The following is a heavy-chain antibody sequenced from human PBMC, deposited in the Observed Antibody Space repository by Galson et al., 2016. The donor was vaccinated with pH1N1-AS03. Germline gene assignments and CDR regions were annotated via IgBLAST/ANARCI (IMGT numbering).Heavy chain of an antibody. Sequence: SVKVSCKASGYTFTNYALNWVRQAPGQGLEWMGWTNPNTGNPTHAQGFTGRFVFSSERSVSTAYLQISSLKAEDTAVYYCARARTTATKGEIGFWGQGTLVTVSS. D-gene: IGHD4-11*01. J-gene: IGHJ4*02. CDR1: GYTFTNYA. CDR3: ARARTTATKGEIGF. V-gene: IGHV7-4-1*02. CDR2: TNPNTGNP.